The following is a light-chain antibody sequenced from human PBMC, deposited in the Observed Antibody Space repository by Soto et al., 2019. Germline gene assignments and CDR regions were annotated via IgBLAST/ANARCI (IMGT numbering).Light chain of an antibody. CDR3: MCYAGGNNWV. CDR2: DVT. J-gene: IGLJ3*02. CDR1: TSDIGFYDY. V-gene: IGLV2-8*01. Sequence: QSALTQPASVSGSPGQSLTISCTGTTSDIGFYDYLSWCQQYPGKAPKLMIYDVTKRPSGVPDRFSGSKSANTASLTVSGLQAEDEADYYCMCYAGGNNWVFGGGTKVTVL.